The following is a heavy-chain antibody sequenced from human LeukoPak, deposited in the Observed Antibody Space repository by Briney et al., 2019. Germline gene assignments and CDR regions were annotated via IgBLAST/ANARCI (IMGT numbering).Heavy chain of an antibody. CDR2: INPSGGST. D-gene: IGHD4-11*01. CDR1: GYTFTSYY. Sequence: ASVKVSCKASGYTFTSYYMHLVRQAPGQGLEWMGIINPSGGSTSYAQKSQGRVTMTRDTSTSTVYMELSSLRSEDTAVYYCARAGTSVTNWFDPWGQGTLVTVSS. CDR3: ARAGTSVTNWFDP. V-gene: IGHV1-46*01. J-gene: IGHJ5*02.